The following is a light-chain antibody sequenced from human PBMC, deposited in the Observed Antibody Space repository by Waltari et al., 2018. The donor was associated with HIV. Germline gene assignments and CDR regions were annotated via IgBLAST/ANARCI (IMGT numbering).Light chain of an antibody. V-gene: IGLV3-21*01. CDR1: NIGGKL. CDR3: QVWVDSRDVAVI. J-gene: IGLJ2*01. Sequence: TQPPSVSVAPGKTARITCGGDNIGGKLVHWYQQKPGQAPVLVICDANDRPSGIPALFSGSNSGNTATLTISRVEGGDEADYYCQVWVDSRDVAVIFGGGTKLTVL. CDR2: DAN.